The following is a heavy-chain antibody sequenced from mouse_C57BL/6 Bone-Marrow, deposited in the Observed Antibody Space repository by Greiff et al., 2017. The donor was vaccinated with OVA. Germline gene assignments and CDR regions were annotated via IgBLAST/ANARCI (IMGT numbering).Heavy chain of an antibody. CDR2: IDPEDGEP. Sequence: EVQLQQSGAELVKPGASVKLSCTASGFNIKDYYMHWVKQRTEQGLEWIGRIDPEDGEPKSAPNFPGQATIPTDTATNTAYLQHSSRTSKDTAVYYWARREEGRGGFDYWRQGTTLTVSS. CDR1: GFNIKDYY. V-gene: IGHV14-2*01. J-gene: IGHJ2*01. CDR3: ARREEGRGGFDY.